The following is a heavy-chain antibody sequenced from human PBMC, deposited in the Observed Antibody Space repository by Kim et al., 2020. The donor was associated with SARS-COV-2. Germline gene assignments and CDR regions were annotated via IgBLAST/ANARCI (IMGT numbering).Heavy chain of an antibody. V-gene: IGHV4-31*03. CDR1: GGSISSGGYY. D-gene: IGHD2-2*01. J-gene: IGHJ4*02. CDR3: ARGIWVVVPAAPDY. Sequence: SETLSLTCTVSGGSISSGGYYWSWIRQHPGKGLEWIGYIYYSGSTYYNPSLKSRVTISVDTSKNQFSLKLSSVTAADTAVYYCARGIWVVVPAAPDYWGQGTLVTVSS. CDR2: IYYSGST.